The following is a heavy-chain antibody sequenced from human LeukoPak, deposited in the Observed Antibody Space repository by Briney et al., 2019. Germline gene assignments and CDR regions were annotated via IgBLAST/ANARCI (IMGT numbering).Heavy chain of an antibody. D-gene: IGHD6-19*01. CDR3: SREGGSGWAYDY. V-gene: IGHV3-49*03. Sequence: GGSLRLSCTGSGFTFGDYAMSWFRQAPERGLEYIGFIRSKVYGGTPEYAASVRGRFTISRDDSKSITYLQMSSLKSEDTAVYYCSREGGSGWAYDYWGQGTVVTVSS. CDR1: GFTFGDYA. J-gene: IGHJ4*02. CDR2: IRSKVYGGTP.